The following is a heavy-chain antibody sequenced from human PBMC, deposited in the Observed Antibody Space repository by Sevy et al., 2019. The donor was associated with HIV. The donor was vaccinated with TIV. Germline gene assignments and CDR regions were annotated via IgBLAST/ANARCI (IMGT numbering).Heavy chain of an antibody. D-gene: IGHD5-12*01. V-gene: IGHV3-53*01. Sequence: GGCLRLSCAASGFTVSSNYMSWVRQAPGKGLEWVSVIYSGGSTYYADSVKGRFTISRDNSKNTPYLQMNSLRAEDTLAYYCARARSGYDSHFDLWGRGTLVTVSS. J-gene: IGHJ2*01. CDR3: ARARSGYDSHFDL. CDR2: IYSGGST. CDR1: GFTVSSNY.